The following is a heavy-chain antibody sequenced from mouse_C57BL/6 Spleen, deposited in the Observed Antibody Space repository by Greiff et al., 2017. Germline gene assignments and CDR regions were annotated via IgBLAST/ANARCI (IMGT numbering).Heavy chain of an antibody. CDR2: IAPANGNT. Sequence: VQLQQSVAELVRPGASVKLSCTASGFNIKNTYMHWVKQRPEQGLEWIGRIAPANGNTKYAPKFQGKATITADTSSNTAYLQLSSLTSEDTAIYYCARYYYGSSPYYYAMDYWGQGTSVTVSS. D-gene: IGHD1-1*01. CDR3: ARYYYGSSPYYYAMDY. J-gene: IGHJ4*01. V-gene: IGHV14-3*01. CDR1: GFNIKNTY.